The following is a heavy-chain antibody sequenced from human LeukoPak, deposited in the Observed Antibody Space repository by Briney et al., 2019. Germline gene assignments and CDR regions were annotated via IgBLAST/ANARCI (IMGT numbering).Heavy chain of an antibody. V-gene: IGHV3-23*01. D-gene: IGHD4-17*01. J-gene: IGHJ4*02. CDR3: AKDGGGYGDYDY. CDR1: GFTFSSSA. CDR2: ISNNGGYT. Sequence: GGSLRLSCAASGFTFSSSAMSWVRQAPGKGLEWVSAISNNGGYTYYADSVKGRFTISRDNSKNTLYLQMNSLRAEDTAVYYCAKDGGGYGDYDYWGQGTLVTVSS.